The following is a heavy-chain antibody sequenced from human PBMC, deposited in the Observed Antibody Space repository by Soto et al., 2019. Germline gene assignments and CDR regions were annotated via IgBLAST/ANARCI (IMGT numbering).Heavy chain of an antibody. D-gene: IGHD2-15*01. CDR3: ARADCSGGTCYSSANWFDP. CDR2: IYHSGST. V-gene: IGHV4-4*02. Sequence: SETLSLTCAVSSGSISSSNWWSWVRQPPGKGLEWIGEIYHSGSTNYNPSLKSRVTISVDKSKSQFSLKLTSVTAADTAVYYCARADCSGGTCYSSANWFDPWGQGTLVTVSS. J-gene: IGHJ5*02. CDR1: SGSISSSNW.